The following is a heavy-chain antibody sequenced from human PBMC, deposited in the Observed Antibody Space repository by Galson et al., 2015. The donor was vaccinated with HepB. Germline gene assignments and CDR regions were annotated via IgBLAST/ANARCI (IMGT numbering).Heavy chain of an antibody. CDR3: ARHWHQYDGSGPYAFDC. J-gene: IGHJ4*02. CDR1: GASISSYY. D-gene: IGHD3-22*01. Sequence: ETLSLTCTVSGASISSYYWSWIRQPPGKGLEWIGYIYYSGSTNYNPSLKSRVTISGDTSKNQVSLKLSSVTAADTAVYYCARHWHQYDGSGPYAFDCWGQGTLVTVSS. V-gene: IGHV4-59*08. CDR2: IYYSGST.